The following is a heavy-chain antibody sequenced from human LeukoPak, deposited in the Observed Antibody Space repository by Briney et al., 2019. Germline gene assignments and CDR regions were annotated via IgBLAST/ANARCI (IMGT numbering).Heavy chain of an antibody. CDR2: MNPNSGNT. V-gene: IGHV1-8*03. D-gene: IGHD2-15*01. CDR3: ARDIYCSGGSCYSVFDY. Sequence: ASVKVSCKASGYTFTGYDINWVRQATGQGLEWMGWMNPNSGNTGYAQKFQGRVTITRNTSISTAYMELSRLRSDDTAVYYCARDIYCSGGSCYSVFDYWGQGTLVTVSS. CDR1: GYTFTGYD. J-gene: IGHJ4*02.